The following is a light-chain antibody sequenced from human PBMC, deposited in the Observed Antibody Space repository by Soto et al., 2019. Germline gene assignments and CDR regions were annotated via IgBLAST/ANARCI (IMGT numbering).Light chain of an antibody. Sequence: DIVVTQSPATLSASPGERVTLSCRASQFVSSRLAWYQRRPGQVPRLLIYDTSTRAPGISARFSGSGSGTEFTLTITSLQPDDSATYYCQQYNSLSSVSFGGGTKVDIK. CDR2: DTS. J-gene: IGKJ4*01. CDR3: QQYNSLSSVS. V-gene: IGKV3-15*01. CDR1: QFVSSR.